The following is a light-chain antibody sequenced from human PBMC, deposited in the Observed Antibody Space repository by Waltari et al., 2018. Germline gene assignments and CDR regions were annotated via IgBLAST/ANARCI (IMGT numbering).Light chain of an antibody. J-gene: IGLJ2*01. V-gene: IGLV2-14*01. CDR3: SSFSGSSNPVV. CDR1: SSDIGGYDY. CDR2: EFN. Sequence: QSALTQPASVSGSPGQSITISCTGTSSDIGGYDYVSWYQQHPGKAPRHLLYEFNNRPSWVSTRFASSKYGNTATMTISGLQTADEADYYCSSFSGSSNPVVFGRGTKLTVL.